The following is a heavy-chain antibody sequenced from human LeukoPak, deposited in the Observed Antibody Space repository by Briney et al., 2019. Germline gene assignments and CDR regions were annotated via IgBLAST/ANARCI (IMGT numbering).Heavy chain of an antibody. V-gene: IGHV3-23*01. J-gene: IGHJ4*02. Sequence: GGSLRLSCAASGFTFSSYGMNWVRQAPGKGLEWVSVISGSGGSTYYADSVKGRFTISRDNSKNTLYPQMNSLRAEDTAVYYCAKDEGSYYNTYYFGYWGQGTLVTVSS. CDR1: GFTFSSYG. D-gene: IGHD3-10*01. CDR2: ISGSGGST. CDR3: AKDEGSYYNTYYFGY.